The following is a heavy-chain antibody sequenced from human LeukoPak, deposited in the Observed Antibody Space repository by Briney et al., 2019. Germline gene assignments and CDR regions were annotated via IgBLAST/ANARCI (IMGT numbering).Heavy chain of an antibody. D-gene: IGHD3-3*01. J-gene: IGHJ4*02. V-gene: IGHV3-23*01. CDR1: GFTFSSYA. Sequence: GGSLRLSCAASGFTFSSYAMSWVRQAPGKGLEWVSAISGSGSTYYADSVKGRFTISRDNSKNTLYLQMNSLRAEDTAVYYCAKAEAYYDFWSGFPPFDYWGQGTLVTVSS. CDR2: ISGSGST. CDR3: AKAEAYYDFWSGFPPFDY.